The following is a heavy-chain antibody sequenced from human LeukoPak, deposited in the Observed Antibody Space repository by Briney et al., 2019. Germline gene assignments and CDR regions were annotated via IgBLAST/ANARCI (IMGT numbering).Heavy chain of an antibody. D-gene: IGHD5-12*01. CDR1: AATFSSYT. CDR2: IIPIFGTT. J-gene: IGHJ4*02. CDR3: ARTVATIIRGFDY. V-gene: IGHV1-69*13. Sequence: SVKVSRNASAATFSSYTNSRVRHAHGQGLEWMGVIIPIFGTTNYAQKFQGRVTITADESTSTAYMELSSLRSEDTAVYYCARTVATIIRGFDYWGQGTLVTVSS.